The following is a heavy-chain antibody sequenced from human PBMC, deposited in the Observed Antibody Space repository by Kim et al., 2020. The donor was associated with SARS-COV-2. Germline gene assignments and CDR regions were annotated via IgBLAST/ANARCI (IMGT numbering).Heavy chain of an antibody. V-gene: IGHV3-21*01. CDR2: ISSSSSYI. J-gene: IGHJ6*02. D-gene: IGHD6-19*01. CDR1: GFTFSSYS. CDR3: ARDPKSWRSGWTYYYYYGMDV. Sequence: GGSLRLSCAASGFTFSSYSMNWVRQAPGKGLEWVSSISSSSSYIYYADSVKGRFTISRDNAKNSLYLQMNSLRAEDTAVYYCARDPKSWRSGWTYYYYYGMDVWGQGTTVTVSS.